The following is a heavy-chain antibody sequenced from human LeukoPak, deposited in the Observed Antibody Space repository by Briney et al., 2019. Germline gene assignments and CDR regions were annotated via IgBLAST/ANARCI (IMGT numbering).Heavy chain of an antibody. V-gene: IGHV1-18*01. J-gene: IGHJ5*02. CDR1: GYTFTNYG. CDR3: ARGSDESWFDP. CDR2: ISGNNGNT. Sequence: GASVTVSYKASGYTFTNYGISWVRQAPGQGLEWMGWISGNNGNTNYAQKIQGRVTMTTDTSTSTAYMELRSLRSDDTAVYYCARGSDESWFDPWGQGTLVTVSS.